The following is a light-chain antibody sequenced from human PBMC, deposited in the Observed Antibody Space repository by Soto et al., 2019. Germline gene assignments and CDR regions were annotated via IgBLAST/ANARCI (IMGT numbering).Light chain of an antibody. V-gene: IGLV2-14*01. CDR1: SSDVGGYNY. CDR3: SSYTSSSTLV. CDR2: EVS. J-gene: IGLJ2*01. Sequence: QSVLTQPASVAGSPGQSLTISCTGTSSDVGGYNYVSWYQQHPGKAPKLMIFEVSNRPSGVSNRFSGSKSGNTASLTISGLQAEEEADYYCSSYTSSSTLVFGGGTKLTVL.